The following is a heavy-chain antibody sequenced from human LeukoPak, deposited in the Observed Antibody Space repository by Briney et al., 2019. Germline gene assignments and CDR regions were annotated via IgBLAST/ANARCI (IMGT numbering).Heavy chain of an antibody. V-gene: IGHV3-23*01. CDR2: ISASGHKT. Sequence: GGSLRLSCAASGFTFNSYAITWVRQAPGKGLEWVSAISASGHKTYYADSVKGRFTISRDNFKNTLYLQMNSLRAEDTSVYYCAKELVPYYFDYWGQGTLVTVSS. CDR1: GFTFNSYA. D-gene: IGHD2-2*01. J-gene: IGHJ4*02. CDR3: AKELVPYYFDY.